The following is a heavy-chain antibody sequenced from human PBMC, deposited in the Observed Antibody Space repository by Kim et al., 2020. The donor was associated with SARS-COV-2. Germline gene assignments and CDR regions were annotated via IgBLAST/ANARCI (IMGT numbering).Heavy chain of an antibody. Sequence: LKRRVTKSVETSKNQFSLKLSSVTAADTAVYYCARGDTIFGVVINAFDIWGQGTMVTVSS. D-gene: IGHD3-3*01. V-gene: IGHV4-31*02. CDR3: ARGDTIFGVVINAFDI. J-gene: IGHJ3*02.